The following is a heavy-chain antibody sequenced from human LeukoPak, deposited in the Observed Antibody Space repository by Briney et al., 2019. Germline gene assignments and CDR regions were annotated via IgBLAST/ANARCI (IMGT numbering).Heavy chain of an antibody. V-gene: IGHV3-73*01. J-gene: IGHJ3*01. CDR3: TRRVTGPLGAFDL. CDR2: IRGKADNYAT. CDR1: GFSFSGSA. D-gene: IGHD4-11*01. Sequence: PGGSLRLSCAASGFSFSGSAMHWVRQASGKGLEWVGRIRGKADNYATAYAASVRGRFTISRDDSKNTAYLQMNSLKVEDTAVYHCTRRVTGPLGAFDLWGQGTMVTVSS.